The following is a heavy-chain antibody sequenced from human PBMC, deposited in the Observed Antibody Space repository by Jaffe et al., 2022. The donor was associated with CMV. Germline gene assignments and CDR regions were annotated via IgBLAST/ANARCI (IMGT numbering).Heavy chain of an antibody. D-gene: IGHD3-22*01. V-gene: IGHV3-49*04. CDR2: IRSKAYGGTT. CDR3: TRARITMIVVAQADAFDI. Sequence: EVQLVESGGGLVQPGRSLRLSCTASGFTFGDYAMSWVRQAPGKGLEWVGFIRSKAYGGTTEYAASVKGRFTISRDDSKSIAYLQMNSLKTEDTAVYYCTRARITMIVVAQADAFDIWGQGTMVTVSS. J-gene: IGHJ3*02. CDR1: GFTFGDYA.